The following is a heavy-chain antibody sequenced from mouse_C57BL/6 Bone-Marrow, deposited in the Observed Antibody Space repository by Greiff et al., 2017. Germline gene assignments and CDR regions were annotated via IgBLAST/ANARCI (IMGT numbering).Heavy chain of an antibody. D-gene: IGHD1-1*01. Sequence: DVKLQESGPELVKPGASVKMSCKASGYTFTDYNMHWVKQSHGKSLEWIGYINPNNGGTSYNQKFKGKATLTVNQSSSTAYMELLSLTSEDSAVYYCARRDYGSCFAYWGQGTLVTVSA. J-gene: IGHJ3*01. CDR2: INPNNGGT. CDR3: ARRDYGSCFAY. V-gene: IGHV1-22*01. CDR1: GYTFTDYN.